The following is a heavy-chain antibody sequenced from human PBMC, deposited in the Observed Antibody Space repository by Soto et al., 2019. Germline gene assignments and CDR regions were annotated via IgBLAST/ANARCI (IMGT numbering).Heavy chain of an antibody. J-gene: IGHJ4*02. CDR1: GGTFSSYA. D-gene: IGHD3-22*01. CDR2: IIPIFGTA. Sequence: QVQLVQSGAEVKKPGSSVKVSCKASGGTFSSYAISWVRQAPGQGLEWMGGIIPIFGTADYAQKFQGRVTITADESTSPGNMGLRSLRPENPAVCYCASYYDRSGYYNRGLDDWGQGTLVTVSS. CDR3: ASYYDRSGYYNRGLDD. V-gene: IGHV1-69*12.